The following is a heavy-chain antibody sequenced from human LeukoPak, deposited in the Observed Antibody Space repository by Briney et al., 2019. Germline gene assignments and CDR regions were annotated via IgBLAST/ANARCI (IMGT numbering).Heavy chain of an antibody. CDR2: IYYGRST. CDR3: ARSVGSERDFDY. CDR1: GGSVSSGSYY. D-gene: IGHD1-26*01. J-gene: IGHJ4*02. V-gene: IGHV4-61*01. Sequence: SETVSLTCTVSGGSVSSGSYYWSWIRQPPGKGLEWIGYIYYGRSTNYNPSLKSRVTISVDTSKNQFSLKLSSVTAADTAVYYCARSVGSERDFDYWGQGTLVTVSS.